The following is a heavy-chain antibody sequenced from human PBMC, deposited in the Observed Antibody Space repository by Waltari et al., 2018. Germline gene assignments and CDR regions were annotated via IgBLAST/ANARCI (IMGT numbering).Heavy chain of an antibody. CDR3: ARYRALLWFGEKRGDAFDI. V-gene: IGHV4-4*07. Sequence: QVQLQESGPGLVKPSETLSLTCTVSGGSISSYYWSWIRQPAGKGLEWIGRIYTSGSYNYNPSRKSRVTISVDKSKNQFSLKLSSVTAADTAVYYCARYRALLWFGEKRGDAFDIWGQGTMVTVSS. CDR1: GGSISSYY. CDR2: IYTSGSY. D-gene: IGHD3-10*01. J-gene: IGHJ3*02.